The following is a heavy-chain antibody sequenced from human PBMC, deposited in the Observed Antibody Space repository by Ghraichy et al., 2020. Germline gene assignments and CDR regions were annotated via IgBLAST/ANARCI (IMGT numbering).Heavy chain of an antibody. J-gene: IGHJ4*02. Sequence: ETLSLTCTVSGGSISSSSYYWGWIRQPPGKGLEWIGSIYYSGSTYYNPSLKSRVTISVDTSKNQFPLKLSSVTAADTAVYYCARSPSRGWLVRSFDYWGQGTLVTVSS. CDR2: IYYSGST. V-gene: IGHV4-39*01. CDR1: GGSISSSSYY. D-gene: IGHD6-19*01. CDR3: ARSPSRGWLVRSFDY.